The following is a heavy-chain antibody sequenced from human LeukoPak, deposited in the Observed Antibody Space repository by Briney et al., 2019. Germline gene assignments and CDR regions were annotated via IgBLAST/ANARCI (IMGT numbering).Heavy chain of an antibody. CDR1: GFSLSGYW. Sequence: PGGSLRLSCAASGFSLSGYWMHWVRHAPGKGLVWVSRINADGTIATYADSVEGRFTISRDNAKNTLYLQMNSLRAEDTAVYYCARELVSYGDYGYWGQGTLVTVSS. J-gene: IGHJ4*02. CDR3: ARELVSYGDYGY. D-gene: IGHD4-17*01. V-gene: IGHV3-74*01. CDR2: INADGTIA.